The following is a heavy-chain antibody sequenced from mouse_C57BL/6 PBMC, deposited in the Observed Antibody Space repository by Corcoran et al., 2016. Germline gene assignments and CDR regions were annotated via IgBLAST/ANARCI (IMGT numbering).Heavy chain of an antibody. V-gene: IGHV8-12*01. J-gene: IGHJ3*01. CDR2: IYWDDDK. CDR3: ARRTDYEFAY. CDR1: GFSLSTSGMG. Sequence: QVTLKESGPGILQSSQTLSLTCSFSGFSLSTSGMGVSWIRQPSGKGLEWLAHIYWDDDKRYNPSLKSRLTISKDTSRNQVFLKITSVDTADTATYYWARRTDYEFAYWSQGTLVTVSA. D-gene: IGHD1-1*01.